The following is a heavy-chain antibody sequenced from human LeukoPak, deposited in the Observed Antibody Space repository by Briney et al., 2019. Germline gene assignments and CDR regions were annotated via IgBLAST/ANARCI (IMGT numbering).Heavy chain of an antibody. J-gene: IGHJ6*02. CDR3: ARVDCSSTSCYHYGMDV. Sequence: SVKVSCKASGYTFTSYGISWVRQAPGQGLEWMGWISAYNGNTNYAQKLQGRVTMTTDTSTSTAYMELRSLRSDDTAVYYCARVDCSSTSCYHYGMDVWGHGTTVTVSS. V-gene: IGHV1-18*01. CDR2: ISAYNGNT. D-gene: IGHD2-2*01. CDR1: GYTFTSYG.